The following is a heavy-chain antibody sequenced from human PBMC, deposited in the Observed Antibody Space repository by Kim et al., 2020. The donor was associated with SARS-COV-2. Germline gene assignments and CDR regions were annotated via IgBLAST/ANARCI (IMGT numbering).Heavy chain of an antibody. CDR3: ARDWYLDY. Sequence: GGSLRLSCAASGFAFSDYHMSWIRQAPGKGLEWVSYISTSGTTIYYADSVKGRLTISRDNAKNSLYLQINSLRAEDTAVYYFARDWYLDYWGQGTLVTV. D-gene: IGHD1-20*01. CDR2: ISTSGTTI. CDR1: GFAFSDYH. V-gene: IGHV3-11*01. J-gene: IGHJ4*02.